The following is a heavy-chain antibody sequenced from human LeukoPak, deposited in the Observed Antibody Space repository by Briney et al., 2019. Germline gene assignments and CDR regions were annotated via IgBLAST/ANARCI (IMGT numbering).Heavy chain of an antibody. Sequence: SGGSLRLSCAASGFTVSSNYMSWVRQAPGKGLEWVSVIYSGGSTYYADSVKGRFTISRDNSKNTLYLQMNSLRAEDTAVYYCARVRTDRFGELSSVDYWGQGTLVTVSS. D-gene: IGHD3-10*01. V-gene: IGHV3-53*01. CDR2: IYSGGST. CDR3: ARVRTDRFGELSSVDY. CDR1: GFTVSSNY. J-gene: IGHJ4*02.